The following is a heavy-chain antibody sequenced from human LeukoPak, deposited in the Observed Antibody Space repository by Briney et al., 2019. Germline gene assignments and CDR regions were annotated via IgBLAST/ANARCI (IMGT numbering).Heavy chain of an antibody. Sequence: GESLKISCKGSGYSFSNYWIAWVRQMPGKGLGWMGIIYPGDSDTTYSPSFQGQVTISADKSISTAYLQWSSLKASDTAMYYCARLGYDSSGYYSYWGQGTLVTVSS. D-gene: IGHD3-22*01. CDR3: ARLGYDSSGYYSY. V-gene: IGHV5-51*01. CDR1: GYSFSNYW. CDR2: IYPGDSDT. J-gene: IGHJ4*02.